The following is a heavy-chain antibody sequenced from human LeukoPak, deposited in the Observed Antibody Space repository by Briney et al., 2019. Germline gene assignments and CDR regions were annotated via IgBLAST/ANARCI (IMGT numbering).Heavy chain of an antibody. CDR2: VAYDGTNQ. V-gene: IGHV3-30*04. J-gene: IGHJ4*02. CDR3: ATDRHYGVTTSLRFEY. D-gene: IGHD4-17*01. Sequence: GRSLRLSCVTSGFIFGTYAMHWVRQAPGKGLEWVAVVAYDGTNQYYADSVKGRFSISRENSKNTLYLQMSSLGGEDTAVYYCATDRHYGVTTSLRFEYWGQGTLVTVSS. CDR1: GFIFGTYA.